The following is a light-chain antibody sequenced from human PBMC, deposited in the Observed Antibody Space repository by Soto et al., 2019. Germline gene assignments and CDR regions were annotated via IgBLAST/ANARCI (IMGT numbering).Light chain of an antibody. CDR2: GNI. J-gene: IGLJ2*01. Sequence: QSVLTQPPSVSGAPGQRVTITCTGSSSNIGAGYDVHWYQHLPGTAPKLLIYGNINRPSGVPDRFSGSKSGTSVSLAITGLQAEDEADYYCQSYDSRLSGSVFGGGTKVTVL. CDR1: SSNIGAGYD. V-gene: IGLV1-40*01. CDR3: QSYDSRLSGSV.